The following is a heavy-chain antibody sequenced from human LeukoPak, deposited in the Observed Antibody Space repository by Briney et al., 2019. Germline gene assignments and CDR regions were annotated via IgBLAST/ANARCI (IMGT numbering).Heavy chain of an antibody. CDR2: IYSGGST. CDR1: GFTVSSNY. V-gene: IGHV3-53*01. J-gene: IGHJ3*01. CDR3: ARVFSYYYDSSDPSMV. D-gene: IGHD3-22*01. Sequence: PGGSLRLSCAASGFTVSSNYMSWVRQAPGKGLEWVSVIYSGGSTYYADSVKGRFTISRDNAKNSLYLQMNSLRAEDTAVYYCARVFSYYYDSSDPSMVWGQGTMVTVSS.